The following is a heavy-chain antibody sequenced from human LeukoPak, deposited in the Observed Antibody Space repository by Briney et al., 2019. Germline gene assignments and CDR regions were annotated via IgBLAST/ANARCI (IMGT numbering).Heavy chain of an antibody. CDR2: ISGSGGST. CDR3: AKFTMVRGVSGYFDY. D-gene: IGHD3-10*01. Sequence: GGSLRLSCTASGFTFSSYAMSWVRQAPGKGLEWVSAISGSGGSTYYADSVKGRFTISRDDSKNTLYLQMNSLRAEDTAVYYCAKFTMVRGVSGYFDYWGQGTLVTVSS. V-gene: IGHV3-23*01. J-gene: IGHJ4*02. CDR1: GFTFSSYA.